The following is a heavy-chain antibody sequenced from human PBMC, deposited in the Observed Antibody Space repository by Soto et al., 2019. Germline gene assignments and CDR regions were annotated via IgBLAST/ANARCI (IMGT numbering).Heavy chain of an antibody. Sequence: QVQLVQSGAEVKKPGASVKVSCKASGYTFTSYDINWVRQATGQGREWMGWMNPNSGNTGYAQKFQGRVTMTRNTSISTGYMELSSLRAEDTAVYYCARLYYYGSGSYYNLDYWGQGTLVTVSS. CDR3: ARLYYYGSGSYYNLDY. CDR1: GYTFTSYD. V-gene: IGHV1-8*01. J-gene: IGHJ4*02. D-gene: IGHD3-10*01. CDR2: MNPNSGNT.